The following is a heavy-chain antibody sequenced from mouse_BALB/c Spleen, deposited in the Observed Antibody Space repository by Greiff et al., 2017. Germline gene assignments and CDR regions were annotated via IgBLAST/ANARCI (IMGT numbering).Heavy chain of an antibody. Sequence: EVKVVESGGGLVQPGGSLKLSCAASGFTFSSYTMSWVRQTPEKRLEWVAYISNGGGSTYYPDTVKGRFTISRDNAKNTLYLQMSSLKSEDTAMYYCARHGDLYSYYYAMDYWGQGTSVTVSS. V-gene: IGHV5-12-2*01. CDR1: GFTFSSYT. J-gene: IGHJ4*01. CDR2: ISNGGGST. D-gene: IGHD1-1*01. CDR3: ARHGDLYSYYYAMDY.